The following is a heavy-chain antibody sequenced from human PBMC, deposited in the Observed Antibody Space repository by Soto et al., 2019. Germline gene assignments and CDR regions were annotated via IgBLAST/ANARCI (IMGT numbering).Heavy chain of an antibody. J-gene: IGHJ6*02. CDR2: ISSNGGST. V-gene: IGHV3-64*01. D-gene: IGHD4-17*01. Sequence: RVRRGAAGGTCVGYGGRCVRQNNRKRLEYVSAISSNGGSTYYANSVKGRFTISRDNSKHTLYLQMGSLRAEDMAVYYCAREALLGGTTVIPHPLPKTYGMDVWGQGTTVTVSS. CDR1: GGTCVGYG. CDR3: AREALLGGTTVIPHPLPKTYGMDV.